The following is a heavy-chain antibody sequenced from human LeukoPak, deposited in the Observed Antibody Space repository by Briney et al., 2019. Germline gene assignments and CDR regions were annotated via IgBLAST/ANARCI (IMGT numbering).Heavy chain of an antibody. D-gene: IGHD4-17*01. CDR1: GGSFSGYY. CDR3: ASHPSDYDRWFDP. CDR2: INHSGST. Sequence: SETLSLTCAVYGGSFSGYYWSWIRQPPGKGLEWIGEINHSGSTNYNPSLMSRVTISVDTSKNQFPLKLSSVTAADTVVYYCASHPSDYDRWFDPWGQETLVTVSS. V-gene: IGHV4-34*01. J-gene: IGHJ5*02.